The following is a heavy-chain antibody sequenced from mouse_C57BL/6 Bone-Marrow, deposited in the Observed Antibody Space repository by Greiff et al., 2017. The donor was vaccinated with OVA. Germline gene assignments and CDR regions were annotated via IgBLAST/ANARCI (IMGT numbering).Heavy chain of an antibody. Sequence: VQLQQSGAELVRPGTSVKVSCKASGYAFTNSLIEWVKQRPGQGLEWIGVINPGSGGTNYNEKFKGKATLTADKSSSTAYMQLSSLTSEDSAVYFCARWGISMVTTRFAYWGQGTLVTVSA. CDR2: INPGSGGT. J-gene: IGHJ3*01. D-gene: IGHD2-2*01. CDR3: ARWGISMVTTRFAY. V-gene: IGHV1-54*01. CDR1: GYAFTNSL.